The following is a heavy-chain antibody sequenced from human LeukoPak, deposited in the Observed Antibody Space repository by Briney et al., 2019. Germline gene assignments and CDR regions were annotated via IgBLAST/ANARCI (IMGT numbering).Heavy chain of an antibody. CDR3: ARLAAPPRYYYYYMDV. D-gene: IGHD6-6*01. CDR2: ISAYNGNT. J-gene: IGHJ6*03. CDR1: GYTFTSYG. V-gene: IGHV1-18*01. Sequence: GASVKVSCKASGYTFTSYGISWVRQAPGQGLEWMGWISAYNGNTNYAQKLQGRVTMTADTSTSTAYMELRSLRSDDTAVYYCARLAAPPRYYYYYMDVWGKGTTVTVSS.